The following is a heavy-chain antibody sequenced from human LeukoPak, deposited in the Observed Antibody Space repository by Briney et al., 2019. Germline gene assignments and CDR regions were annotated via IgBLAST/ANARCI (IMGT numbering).Heavy chain of an antibody. CDR2: IRYDGSNK. V-gene: IGHV3-30*02. D-gene: IGHD6-6*01. J-gene: IGHJ4*02. CDR3: AKDLVAARPGDY. Sequence: QPGGSLRLSCAASGFTFSSYGMHWVRQAPGKGLEWVAFIRYDGSNKYYADSVKGRFTISRDNSKNTLYLQMNSLRAEDTAVYYCAKDLVAARPGDYWGQGTLVTVSS. CDR1: GFTFSSYG.